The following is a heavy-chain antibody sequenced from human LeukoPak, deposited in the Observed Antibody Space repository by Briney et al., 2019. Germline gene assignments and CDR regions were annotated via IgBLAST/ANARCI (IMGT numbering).Heavy chain of an antibody. V-gene: IGHV3-30*07. CDR2: ITYDGAFDGGKT. Sequence: PGGSLRLSCEASGLSLSNYPMHWVRQAPGKGLEWITLITYDGAFDGGKTYYADSVKGRFTISRDNSKNTLYLQMNSLRAEDTAVYYCARAGIAVAGTAFDIWGQGTMVTVSS. CDR3: ARAGIAVAGTAFDI. J-gene: IGHJ3*02. CDR1: GLSLSNYP. D-gene: IGHD6-19*01.